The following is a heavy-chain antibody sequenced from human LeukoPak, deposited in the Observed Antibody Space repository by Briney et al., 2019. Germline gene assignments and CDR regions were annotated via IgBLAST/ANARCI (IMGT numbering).Heavy chain of an antibody. D-gene: IGHD1-26*01. CDR1: GFSFSSYA. J-gene: IGHJ3*02. CDR3: AVVGADAFDI. Sequence: PGGSLRLSCAASGFSFSSYAIQWVRQAPGRGLEWVSSISSSSSYIYYADSVKGRFTISRDNAKNSLYLQMNSLRAEDTAVYYCAVVGADAFDIWGQGTMVTVSS. CDR2: ISSSSSYI. V-gene: IGHV3-21*01.